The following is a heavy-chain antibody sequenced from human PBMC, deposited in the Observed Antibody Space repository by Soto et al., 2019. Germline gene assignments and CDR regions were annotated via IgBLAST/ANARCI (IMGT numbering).Heavy chain of an antibody. CDR2: IYYSGST. Sequence: SETLSLTCTVSGGSISSYYWSWIRQPPGKGLEWIGYIYYSGSTNYNPSLKSRVTISVDTSKNQFSLKLSSVTAADTAVYYCARDRFAMTGIHPDLNNWFDPWGQGTLVTVSS. CDR1: GGSISSYY. CDR3: ARDRFAMTGIHPDLNNWFDP. V-gene: IGHV4-59*01. D-gene: IGHD1-1*01. J-gene: IGHJ5*02.